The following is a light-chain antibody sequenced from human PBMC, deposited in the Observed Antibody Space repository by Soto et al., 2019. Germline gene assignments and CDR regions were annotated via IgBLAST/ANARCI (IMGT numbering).Light chain of an antibody. Sequence: EIVLTQSPGTLSLSPGERATISCRASQSVSSSYLAWYQQKPGQAPRLLIYGASSRATGIPDRFSGSGSGTDFTLTISRLEPEDFAVYYCQQYGSSPPTTFGQGTKV. J-gene: IGKJ1*01. CDR2: GAS. CDR1: QSVSSSY. V-gene: IGKV3-20*01. CDR3: QQYGSSPPTT.